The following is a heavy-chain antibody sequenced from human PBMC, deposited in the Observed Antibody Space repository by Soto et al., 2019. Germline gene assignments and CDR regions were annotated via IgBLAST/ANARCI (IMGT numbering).Heavy chain of an antibody. Sequence: GGSLRLSCAASGFTFSSYGMHWVRQAPGKGLEWVAVIWYDGSNKYYADSVKGRFTISRDNSKNTLYLQMNSLRAEDTAVYYCARDRDQLLEWYYGMDVWGQGTTVTVSS. J-gene: IGHJ6*02. V-gene: IGHV3-33*01. CDR2: IWYDGSNK. CDR3: ARDRDQLLEWYYGMDV. D-gene: IGHD2-2*01. CDR1: GFTFSSYG.